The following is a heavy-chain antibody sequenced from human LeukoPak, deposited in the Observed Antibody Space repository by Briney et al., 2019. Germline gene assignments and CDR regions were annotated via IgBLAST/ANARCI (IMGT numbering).Heavy chain of an antibody. CDR3: AGNYYGSGSYYSEDRY. Sequence: TSETLSLTCTVSGGSISSGSYYWSWIRQPAGKGLEWIGRIYTSGSTNYNPSLKSRVTTSVDTSKNQFSLKLSSVTAADTAVYYCAGNYYGSGSYYSEDRYWGQGTLVTVSS. CDR1: GGSISSGSYY. V-gene: IGHV4-61*02. CDR2: IYTSGST. J-gene: IGHJ4*02. D-gene: IGHD3-10*01.